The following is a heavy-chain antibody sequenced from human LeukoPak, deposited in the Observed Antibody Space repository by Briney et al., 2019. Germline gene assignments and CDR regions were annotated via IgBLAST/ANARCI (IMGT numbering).Heavy chain of an antibody. CDR3: ARDMSSSCREY. CDR1: GGSISSDNW. CDR2: IYHSGST. Sequence: SGTLSLTCAVSGGSISSDNWWSWVRQPPGKGLEWIGEIYHSGSTNYNPSLQSRVTILVDKSNNHFSLRLTSVTAADTAVYYCARDMSSSCREYWGQGTLVTVSS. J-gene: IGHJ4*02. V-gene: IGHV4-4*02. D-gene: IGHD6-13*01.